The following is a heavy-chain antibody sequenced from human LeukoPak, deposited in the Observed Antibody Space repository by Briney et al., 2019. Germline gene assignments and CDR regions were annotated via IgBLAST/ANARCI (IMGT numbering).Heavy chain of an antibody. CDR1: GFTFSTFA. CDR3: AREKYSYGLANWFDP. J-gene: IGHJ5*02. D-gene: IGHD3-10*01. V-gene: IGHV3-23*01. CDR2: IFPSGGEI. Sequence: GGSLRLSCAASGFTFSTFAMIWVRQPPGKGLEWVSSIFPSGGEIHYADSVRGRFTISRDNSKSTLSLQMNSLRAEDTAVYYCAREKYSYGLANWFDPWGQGTLVTVSS.